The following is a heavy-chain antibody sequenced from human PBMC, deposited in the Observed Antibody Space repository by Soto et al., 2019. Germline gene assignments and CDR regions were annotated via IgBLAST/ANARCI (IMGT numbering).Heavy chain of an antibody. CDR2: IYYSGST. CDR1: GGSISSGGYY. V-gene: IGHV4-31*03. Sequence: SETLSLTCTVSGGSISSGGYYWSWIRQHPGKGLEWIGYIYYSGSTYYNPSLKSRVTISVDTSKNQFSLKLSSVTAADTAAYYCARGALSDYYDSSGSTGNYYGMEVWGQGTTVTVSS. J-gene: IGHJ6*02. CDR3: ARGALSDYYDSSGSTGNYYGMEV. D-gene: IGHD3-22*01.